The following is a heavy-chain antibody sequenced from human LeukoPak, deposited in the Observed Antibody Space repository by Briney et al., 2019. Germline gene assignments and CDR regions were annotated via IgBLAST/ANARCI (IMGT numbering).Heavy chain of an antibody. CDR2: IRASGGST. J-gene: IGHJ3*02. CDR3: AKDQIGVLPDAFDI. CDR1: GFTFSDYA. Sequence: GGSLRLSCAASGFTFSDYAMSWVRQAPGKALEWVSSIRASGGSTFYADSVKGRFTISRDNSENTLFLQMNSLRADDAAVYYCAKDQIGVLPDAFDIWGQGTMVFVSS. D-gene: IGHD3-10*01. V-gene: IGHV3-23*01.